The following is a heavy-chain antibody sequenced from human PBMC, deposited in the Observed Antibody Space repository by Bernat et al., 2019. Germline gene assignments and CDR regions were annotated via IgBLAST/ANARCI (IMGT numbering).Heavy chain of an antibody. V-gene: IGHV1-2*02. CDR2: INPNRSGT. CDR3: ASAASGDWEGGFEI. CDR1: GYTFTGYY. Sequence: QVQLVQSGAEVKKPGASVKVSCKASGYTFTGYYMHWVRQAPGQGPEWMGWINPNRSGTNNAQKLQGRVTRTRDTSIRAAYMGLSRLGTDDTAVYDGASAASGDWEGGFEIWDQGKMVTVSS. J-gene: IGHJ3*02. D-gene: IGHD2-21*02.